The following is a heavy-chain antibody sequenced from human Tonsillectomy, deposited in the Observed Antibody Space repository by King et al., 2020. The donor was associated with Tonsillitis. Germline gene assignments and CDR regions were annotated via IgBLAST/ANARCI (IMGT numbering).Heavy chain of an antibody. D-gene: IGHD5-12*01. J-gene: IGHJ5*02. CDR3: VKNGYDSRGQAT. CDR1: GFTFSSYA. CDR2: ISSNGGST. V-gene: IGHV3-64D*06. Sequence: VQLVESGGGLVQPGGSLRLSCSASGFTFSSYAMHWVRQAPGKGLEYVSAISSNGGSTHYADSVKGRFTISRDNSKNTLYLQMSSLRAEDTAVYYCVKNGYDSRGQATWGQGTLVTVSS.